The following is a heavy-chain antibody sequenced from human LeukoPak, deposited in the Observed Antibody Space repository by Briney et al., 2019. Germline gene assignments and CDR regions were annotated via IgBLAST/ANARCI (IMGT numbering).Heavy chain of an antibody. V-gene: IGHV3-21*04. Sequence: GGSLRLSCAASGFTFSSYSMNWVRQAPGKGLEWVSSISSSSSYIYYADSVKGRFTISRDNSKNTLYLQMNSLRAEDTAVYYCAKDDLTVRGVTTFFDYWGQGTLVTVSS. CDR2: ISSSSSYI. D-gene: IGHD3-10*01. CDR3: AKDDLTVRGVTTFFDY. J-gene: IGHJ4*02. CDR1: GFTFSSYS.